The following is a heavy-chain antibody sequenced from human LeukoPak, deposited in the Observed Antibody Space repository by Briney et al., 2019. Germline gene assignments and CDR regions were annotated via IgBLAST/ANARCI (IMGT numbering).Heavy chain of an antibody. CDR3: ARVSDFWSGYYFDY. CDR1: GFTFSDYY. J-gene: IGHJ4*02. V-gene: IGHV3-11*01. Sequence: PGGSLRLCCAASGFTFSDYYMSWIRQAPGKGLGWVSYISSSGSTIYYADSVKGRFTISRDNAKNSLYLQMNSLRAEDTAVYYCARVSDFWSGYYFDYWGQGTLVTVSS. D-gene: IGHD3-3*01. CDR2: ISSSGSTI.